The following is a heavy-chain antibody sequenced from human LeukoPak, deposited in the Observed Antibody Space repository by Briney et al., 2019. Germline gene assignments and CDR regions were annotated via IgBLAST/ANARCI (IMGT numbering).Heavy chain of an antibody. J-gene: IGHJ1*01. V-gene: IGHV3-30*18. Sequence: GGSLRLSCAASGFNFNNYDMHWVRQAPGKGLEWVAVISIDGKKSYYADSVKGRFTISRDNSKSTLFLEMNSLRAEDTAVYFCAKAAGKENGYDFFFQHWGQGTLVTVSS. D-gene: IGHD3/OR15-3a*01. CDR2: ISIDGKKS. CDR3: AKAAGKENGYDFFFQH. CDR1: GFNFNNYD.